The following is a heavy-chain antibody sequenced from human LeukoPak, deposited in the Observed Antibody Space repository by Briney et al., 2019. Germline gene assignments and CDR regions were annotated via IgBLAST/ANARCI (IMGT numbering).Heavy chain of an antibody. D-gene: IGHD2-15*01. CDR3: ARVGEHCSGGSCYGY. V-gene: IGHV3-74*01. CDR1: GFAFSSYL. J-gene: IGHJ4*02. CDR2: INSDGGNT. Sequence: GGSLRLSCAASGFAFSSYLMHWVRQVPGKGLVWVSRINSDGGNTVYADSVKGRFTISRDNAKNTLYLQMNSLRAEDTAVYYCARVGEHCSGGSCYGYWGQGTLVTVSS.